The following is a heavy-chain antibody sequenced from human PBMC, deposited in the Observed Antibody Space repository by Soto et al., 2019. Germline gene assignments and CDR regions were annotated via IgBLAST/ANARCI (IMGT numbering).Heavy chain of an antibody. J-gene: IGHJ4*02. CDR3: ARFSKKYYYDSSGYSN. Sequence: SETLSLTCAVYGGSFSGYYWAGFGKPPGKGLEWIGEINHSGSTNYNPSLKSRVTISVDTSKNQFSLKLSSVTAADTAVYYCARFSKKYYYDSSGYSNWGQGTLVTVSS. V-gene: IGHV4-34*01. CDR1: GGSFSGYY. CDR2: INHSGST. D-gene: IGHD3-22*01.